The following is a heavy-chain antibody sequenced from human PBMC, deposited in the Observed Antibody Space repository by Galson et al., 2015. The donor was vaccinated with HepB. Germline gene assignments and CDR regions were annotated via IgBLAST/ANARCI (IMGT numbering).Heavy chain of an antibody. J-gene: IGHJ6*03. CDR1: GGTFSSYT. V-gene: IGHV1-69*13. Sequence: SVKVSCKASGGTFSSYTISWVRQAPGQGLEWMGGIIPIFGTANYAQKFQGRVTITADESTSTAYMELSSLRSEDTAVYYCASDYGSGSYYRPIAYYYYYMDVWGKGTTVTVSS. D-gene: IGHD3-10*01. CDR2: IIPIFGTA. CDR3: ASDYGSGSYYRPIAYYYYYMDV.